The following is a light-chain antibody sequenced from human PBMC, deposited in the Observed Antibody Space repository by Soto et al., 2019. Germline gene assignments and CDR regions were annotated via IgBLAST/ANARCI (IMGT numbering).Light chain of an antibody. CDR2: WAS. Sequence: DIVMTQSPDSLAVSLGERATINCKSNQSVLYSSNNKNYLAWYQQKPGQPPKLLISWASTREFGVPDRFSGSGSGTDFTLTISSLQDEDVAVYYCQQYYGSPPRTFGQGTKVEIK. J-gene: IGKJ1*01. CDR1: QSVLYSSNNKNY. V-gene: IGKV4-1*01. CDR3: QQYYGSPPRT.